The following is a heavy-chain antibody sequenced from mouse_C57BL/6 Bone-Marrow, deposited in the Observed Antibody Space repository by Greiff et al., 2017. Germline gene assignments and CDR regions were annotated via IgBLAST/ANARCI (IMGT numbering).Heavy chain of an antibody. CDR2: ISGGGGNT. Sequence: EVQRVESGGGLVKPGGSLQLSCAASGFTFRSYTMSWVRQAPEKRLEWVATISGGGGNTYYPDSVKGRFTISRDNAKNTLYLQMSSLRSEDTALYYCAGRWGYYKAMDYWGQGTSVTVSS. CDR1: GFTFRSYT. D-gene: IGHD2-3*01. V-gene: IGHV5-9*01. J-gene: IGHJ4*01. CDR3: AGRWGYYKAMDY.